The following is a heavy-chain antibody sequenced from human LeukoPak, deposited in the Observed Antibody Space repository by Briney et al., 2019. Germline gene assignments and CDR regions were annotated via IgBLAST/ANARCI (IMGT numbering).Heavy chain of an antibody. J-gene: IGHJ6*03. V-gene: IGHV4-59*12. CDR3: ARTTEGGYSYGYFYYYYMDV. CDR1: GGSLSSYY. CDR2: IYYSGST. Sequence: SETLSLTCTVSGGSLSSYYWSWIRQPPGKGLEWIGSIYYSGSTYYNPSLKSRVTISVDTSKNQFSLKLSSVTAADTAVYYCARTTEGGYSYGYFYYYYMDVWGKGTTVTISS. D-gene: IGHD5-18*01.